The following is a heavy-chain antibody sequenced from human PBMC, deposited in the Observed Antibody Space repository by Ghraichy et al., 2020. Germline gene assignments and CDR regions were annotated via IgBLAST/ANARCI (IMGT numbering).Heavy chain of an antibody. J-gene: IGHJ4*02. CDR1: GFTFDDYA. CDR3: AKDIATYYYDSSAIDY. D-gene: IGHD3-22*01. V-gene: IGHV3-9*01. CDR2: ISWNSGSI. Sequence: GGSLRLSCAASGFTFDDYAMHWVRQAPGKGLEWVSGISWNSGSIGYADSVKGRFTISRDNAKNSLYLQMNSLRAEDTALYYCAKDIATYYYDSSAIDYWGQGTLVTVSS.